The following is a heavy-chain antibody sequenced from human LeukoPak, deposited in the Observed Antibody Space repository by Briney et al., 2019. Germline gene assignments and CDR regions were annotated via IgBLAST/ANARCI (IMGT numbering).Heavy chain of an antibody. CDR1: GFTFRSYE. CDR3: VLGSPFDY. D-gene: IGHD3-10*01. J-gene: IGHJ4*02. V-gene: IGHV3-48*03. CDR2: ISSGGGTI. Sequence: PGGSLRLSCAASGFTFRSYEMNWVRQAPGKGLEWVSYISSGGGTIYYADSVKGRFTISRDNANNSLSLQMNSLRDEDTAVYYCVLGSPFDYWGQGTLVTVSS.